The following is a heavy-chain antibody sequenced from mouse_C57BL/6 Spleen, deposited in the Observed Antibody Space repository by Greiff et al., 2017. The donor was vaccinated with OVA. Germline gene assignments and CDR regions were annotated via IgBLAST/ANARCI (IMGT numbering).Heavy chain of an antibody. D-gene: IGHD4-1*01. CDR2: ISSGSSTI. V-gene: IGHV5-17*01. Sequence: DVMLVESGGGLVKPGGSLKLSCAASGFTFSDYGMHWVRQAPEKGLEWVAYISSGSSTIYYADTVKGRFTISRDTAKNTLFMQMTRLRSEDTAMDYCARGLTGTFDWYFDVWGTGTTVTVSS. J-gene: IGHJ1*03. CDR3: ARGLTGTFDWYFDV. CDR1: GFTFSDYG.